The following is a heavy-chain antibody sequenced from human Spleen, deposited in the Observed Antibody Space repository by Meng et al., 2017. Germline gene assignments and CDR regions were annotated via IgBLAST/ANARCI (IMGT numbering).Heavy chain of an antibody. Sequence: QGQLQESGPGLGKPSETLSLTCVVSGGSFSDYYWSWIRQPPGKGLEWIGEINHSGSTNYNPSLESRATISVDTSQNNLSLKLSSVTAADSAVYYCARGPTTMAHDFDYWGQGTLVTVSS. V-gene: IGHV4-34*01. CDR3: ARGPTTMAHDFDY. CDR1: GGSFSDYY. D-gene: IGHD4-11*01. J-gene: IGHJ4*02. CDR2: INHSGST.